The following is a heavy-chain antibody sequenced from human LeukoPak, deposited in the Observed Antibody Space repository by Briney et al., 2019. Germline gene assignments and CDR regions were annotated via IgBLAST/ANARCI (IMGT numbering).Heavy chain of an antibody. J-gene: IGHJ4*02. V-gene: IGHV3-20*04. CDR2: INWNGGST. D-gene: IGHD3-22*01. CDR1: GFTFDDYG. CDR3: ARRLYYYDSRGYQYYFDY. Sequence: GGSLRLSCAASGFTFDDYGMSWVRQAPGKGLEWVSGINWNGGSTGYADSVKGRFTISRDIAKNSLFLQMNSLRAEDTAWYYCARRLYYYDSRGYQYYFDYWGQGTLVTVSS.